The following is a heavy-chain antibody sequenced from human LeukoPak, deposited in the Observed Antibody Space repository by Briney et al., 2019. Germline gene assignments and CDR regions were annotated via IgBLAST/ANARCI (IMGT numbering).Heavy chain of an antibody. V-gene: IGHV1-2*02. CDR2: IHLKNGGT. D-gene: IGHD6-13*01. J-gene: IGHJ3*02. CDR1: GYAFNDYY. Sequence: ASVKVSCQASGYAFNDYYMHWVRQAPGQGLEWMGCIHLKNGGTNSAQKFQGRVTMTRDTSLTTVYMELSSLRSADTAIYYCAREIYTRSWYDGFDIWAQGTMVTVSS. CDR3: AREIYTRSWYDGFDI.